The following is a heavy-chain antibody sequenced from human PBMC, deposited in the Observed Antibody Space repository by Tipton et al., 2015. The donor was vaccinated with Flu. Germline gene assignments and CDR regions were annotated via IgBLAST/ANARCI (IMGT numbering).Heavy chain of an antibody. V-gene: IGHV4-59*01. CDR3: ARDVITVAGTRFDP. Sequence: LRLPCTVSGDSINNYDWSWVRQSPGKALECIGYLYTSGSTDYNPSLKGRVTISVDTSKNQFFLKLNSLTPADTGVYYCARDVITVAGTRFDPWGQGTLDTVSS. CDR2: LYTSGST. CDR1: GDSINNYD. J-gene: IGHJ5*02. D-gene: IGHD6-19*01.